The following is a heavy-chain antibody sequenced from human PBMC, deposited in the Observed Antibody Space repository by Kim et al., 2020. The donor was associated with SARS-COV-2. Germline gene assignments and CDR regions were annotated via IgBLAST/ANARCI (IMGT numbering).Heavy chain of an antibody. CDR1: GFTFSDNY. D-gene: IGHD5-12*01. J-gene: IGHJ4*02. Sequence: GGSLRLSCVASGFTFSDNYMTWIRQAPGQGLEWLSDISSSGHTSYTDSVKGRFTISRDNAKKSLYLQMNSLRVEDTAVYYCVRGKDGYNSFDCWGQGTRVIVSS. CDR2: ISSSGHT. CDR3: VRGKDGYNSFDC. V-gene: IGHV3-11*06.